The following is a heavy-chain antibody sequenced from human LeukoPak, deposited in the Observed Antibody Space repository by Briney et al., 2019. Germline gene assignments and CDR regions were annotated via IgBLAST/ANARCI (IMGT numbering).Heavy chain of an antibody. CDR1: GGTFSSYT. CDR2: IIPILGIA. Sequence: SVKVSCKASGGTFSSYTISWVRQAPGQGLEWMGRIIPILGIANYAQKFQGRVTITADKSTSTAYMELSSLRSEDTAVYYCARDQGSGSYYRPQAGAFDIWGQGTMVTVSS. V-gene: IGHV1-69*04. D-gene: IGHD3-10*01. CDR3: ARDQGSGSYYRPQAGAFDI. J-gene: IGHJ3*02.